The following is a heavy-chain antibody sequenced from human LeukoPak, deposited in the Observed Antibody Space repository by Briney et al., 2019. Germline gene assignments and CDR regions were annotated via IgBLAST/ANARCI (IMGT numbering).Heavy chain of an antibody. CDR3: ARLDVEMATIYHDY. CDR2: ITPHNGGT. V-gene: IGHV1-2*02. CDR1: GYTFTGYY. D-gene: IGHD5-24*01. J-gene: IGHJ4*02. Sequence: GASVKVSCKASGYTFTGYYIHWVRQAPGQGLEWMGWITPHNGGTNYAQKFQGRVTMTRDTSISTAYMELSRLRSDDTAVYYCARLDVEMATIYHDYWGQGTLVTVSS.